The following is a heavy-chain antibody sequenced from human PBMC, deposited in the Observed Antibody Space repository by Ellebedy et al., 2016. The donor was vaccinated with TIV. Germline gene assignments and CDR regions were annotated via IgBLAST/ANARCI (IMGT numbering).Heavy chain of an antibody. D-gene: IGHD5-18*01. J-gene: IGHJ4*01. Sequence: ASVKVSXXTSAYTFTSYLIHWVRQAPGQGLEWMGILNPSGGFTNYAQKFQDSRLTLTRNTSTTTVYMEMSSLRSEDTAVYYCATEAAATYNFDYWGQGTLVTVSS. CDR1: AYTFTSYL. CDR2: LNPSGGFT. V-gene: IGHV1-46*01. CDR3: ATEAAATYNFDY.